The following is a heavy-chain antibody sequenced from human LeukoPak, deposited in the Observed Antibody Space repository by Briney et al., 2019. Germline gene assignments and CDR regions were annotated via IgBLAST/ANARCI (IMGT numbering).Heavy chain of an antibody. J-gene: IGHJ5*02. Sequence: PSQTLSLTCTVSGGSISSGGYYWSWIRQPPGKGLEWIGYIYYSGSTNYNPSLKSRVTISVDTSKNQFSLKLSSVTAADTAVYYCAGNYYDSSGYYLWGQGTLVTVSS. CDR3: AGNYYDSSGYYL. V-gene: IGHV4-61*08. CDR2: IYYSGST. D-gene: IGHD3-22*01. CDR1: GGSISSGGYY.